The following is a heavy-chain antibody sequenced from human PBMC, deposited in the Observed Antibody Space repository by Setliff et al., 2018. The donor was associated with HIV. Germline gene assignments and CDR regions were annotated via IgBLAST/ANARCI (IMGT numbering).Heavy chain of an antibody. J-gene: IGHJ5*02. V-gene: IGHV4-4*02. CDR1: GVSINNSYW. Sequence: SETLSLTCAVSGVSINNSYWWSWFRQSPGQGPEWIGEIYHSGNANYNLSLKSRVTISVDKSKNHLTLKLISMTAADTAVYYCARLDWVVVDADTYNWFGPWGQGTLVTVSS. CDR2: IYHSGNA. CDR3: ARLDWVVVDADTYNWFGP. D-gene: IGHD2-15*01.